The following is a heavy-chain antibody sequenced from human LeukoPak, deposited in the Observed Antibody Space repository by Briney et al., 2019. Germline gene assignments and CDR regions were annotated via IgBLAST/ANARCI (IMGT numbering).Heavy chain of an antibody. J-gene: IGHJ6*03. CDR3: VKNGDRGAYCSGGSCYPYYYYYMDV. CDR2: IYSGGST. CDR1: GFTVSSNY. V-gene: IGHV3-66*01. Sequence: PGGTLRLSCAASGFTVSSNYMSWVRQAPGKGLEWVSVIYSGGSTYYADSVKGRFTISRDNSKNTLYLHMNSLRAEDTAIYYCVKNGDRGAYCSGGSCYPYYYYYMDVWGKGTTVTISS. D-gene: IGHD2-15*01.